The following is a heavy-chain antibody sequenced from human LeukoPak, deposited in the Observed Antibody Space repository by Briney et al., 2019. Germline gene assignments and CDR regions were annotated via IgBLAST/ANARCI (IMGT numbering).Heavy chain of an antibody. D-gene: IGHD3-10*01. V-gene: IGHV4-34*01. CDR3: ASGYYGSGSYYNGAFNWFDP. CDR1: GFTFSSYW. Sequence: GSLRLSCAASGFTFSSYWMSWVRQPPGKGLEWIGEINHSGSTNYNPSLKSRVTISVDTSKNQFSLKLSSVTAADTAVYYCASGYYGSGSYYNGAFNWFDPWGQGTLVTVSS. J-gene: IGHJ5*02. CDR2: INHSGST.